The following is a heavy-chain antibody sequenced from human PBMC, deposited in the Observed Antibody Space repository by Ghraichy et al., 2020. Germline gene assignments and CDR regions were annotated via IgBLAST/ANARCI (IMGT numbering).Heavy chain of an antibody. Sequence: GGSLRLSCAASGFTFSSYAMSWVRQAPGKGLEWVSAISDSGGITYYADSVKGRFTISRDNSKNTLHLQMNSLRAEDTAVYYCAKDRWEYCTSTNDYWGQGTLVTVSS. V-gene: IGHV3-23*01. D-gene: IGHD2-2*01. CDR1: GFTFSSYA. J-gene: IGHJ4*02. CDR3: AKDRWEYCTSTNDY. CDR2: ISDSGGIT.